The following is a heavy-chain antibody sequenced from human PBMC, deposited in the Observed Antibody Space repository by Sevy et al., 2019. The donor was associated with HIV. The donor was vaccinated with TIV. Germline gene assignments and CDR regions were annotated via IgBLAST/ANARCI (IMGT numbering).Heavy chain of an antibody. J-gene: IGHJ4*02. V-gene: IGHV4-59*01. CDR3: ARDSTTRPRVLDY. D-gene: IGHD1-1*01. Sequence: SETLSRSCSVSGGSISSYFWTWVRQSPGKGLEWIGNIYFTGNTDYSPSLKSRVISSLDTSKSQFSLTLKSLTAADTAIYFCARDSTTRPRVLDYWGQGSLVTVSS. CDR2: IYFTGNT. CDR1: GGSISSYF.